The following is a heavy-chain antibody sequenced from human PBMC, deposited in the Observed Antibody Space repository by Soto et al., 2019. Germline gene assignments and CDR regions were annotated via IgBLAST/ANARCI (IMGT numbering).Heavy chain of an antibody. D-gene: IGHD3-16*01. V-gene: IGHV4-4*02. J-gene: IGHJ4*02. Sequence: SETLSLTCAVSGGSISGSSWWSWIRQSPGKGLEWIGEIYHNGNTNYNPSLKSRVSISVDTSKNQFSLEIYSVTAADTAVYYCARRWGDYFDYWGQGTLVTVSS. CDR2: IYHNGNT. CDR3: ARRWGDYFDY. CDR1: GGSISGSSW.